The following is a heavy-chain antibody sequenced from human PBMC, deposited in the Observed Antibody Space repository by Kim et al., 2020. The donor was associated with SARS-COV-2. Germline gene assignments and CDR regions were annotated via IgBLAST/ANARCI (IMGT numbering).Heavy chain of an antibody. CDR2: IDPSDSYT. D-gene: IGHD6-19*01. V-gene: IGHV5-10-1*01. CDR3: ARQESPGIAVAGTYYYGMDV. Sequence: GESLKISCKGSGYSFTSYWISWVRQMPGKGLEWMGRIDPSDSYTNYSPSFQGHVTISADKSISTAYLQWSSLKASDTAMYYCARQESPGIAVAGTYYYGMDVWGQGTTVTVS. CDR1: GYSFTSYW. J-gene: IGHJ6*02.